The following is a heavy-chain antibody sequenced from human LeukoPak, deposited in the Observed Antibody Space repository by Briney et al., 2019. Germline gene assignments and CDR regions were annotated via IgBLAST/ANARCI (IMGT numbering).Heavy chain of an antibody. V-gene: IGHV3-23*01. CDR2: VGGDEKA. Sequence: GSLRLSCAASGFPFSGNAMSWVRQAPGGGLEWVSGVGGDEKAHYADFVRGRFTISRDNSKKTVYLQMNSLTVEDTAVYYCAKDLSWWVTADYWGQGVLVTVSS. CDR3: AKDLSWWVTADY. D-gene: IGHD2-21*02. CDR1: GFPFSGNA. J-gene: IGHJ4*02.